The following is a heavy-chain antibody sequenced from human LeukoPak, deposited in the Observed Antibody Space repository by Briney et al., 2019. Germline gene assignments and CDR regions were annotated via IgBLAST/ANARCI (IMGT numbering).Heavy chain of an antibody. CDR3: ARRRGSGSYYKPGLNFAY. CDR1: GGAFSGYY. J-gene: IGHJ4*02. Sequence: SETLSLTCAVYGGAFSGYYWSWIRQPLGKGLEGIGEINHSGSTNYNPSLKSRGTISVDTSENQFSLKLSSVTAADTAVYYCARRRGSGSYYKPGLNFAYWGQGTLVTVSS. CDR2: INHSGST. D-gene: IGHD3-10*01. V-gene: IGHV4-34*01.